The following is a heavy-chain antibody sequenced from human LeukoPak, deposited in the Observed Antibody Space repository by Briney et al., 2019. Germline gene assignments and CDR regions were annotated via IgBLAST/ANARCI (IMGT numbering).Heavy chain of an antibody. V-gene: IGHV3-23*01. Sequence: GGSLRLSCAASGFTFSFYATSWVRQAPGKGLECISAISATGATPYYADSVKGRFTISRDNSKNTLYLQMNSLRAEDTAVYYCAKDTVEGSGDWGQGTLVTVSS. D-gene: IGHD1-26*01. J-gene: IGHJ4*02. CDR1: GFTFSFYA. CDR3: AKDTVEGSGD. CDR2: ISATGATP.